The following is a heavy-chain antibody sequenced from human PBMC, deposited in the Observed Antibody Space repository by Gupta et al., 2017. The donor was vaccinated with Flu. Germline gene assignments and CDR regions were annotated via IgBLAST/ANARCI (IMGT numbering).Heavy chain of an antibody. CDR3: AKIAVASFSHWDWFDP. V-gene: IGHV6-1*01. CDR1: GDSVSSNSAA. Sequence: QVQLQQSGPGVVKPSQTLSLTCAISGDSVSSNSAAWNWIRQSPSRGLEWLGRTYYRSKWYNDYAVSVKSRISINPDTSKNQFSLQLNSVTPEDTAVYYCAKIAVASFSHWDWFDPWGQGTLVTVSS. D-gene: IGHD6-19*01. CDR2: TYYRSKWYN. J-gene: IGHJ5*02.